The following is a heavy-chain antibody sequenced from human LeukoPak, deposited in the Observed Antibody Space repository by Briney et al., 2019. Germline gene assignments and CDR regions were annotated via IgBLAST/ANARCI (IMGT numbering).Heavy chain of an antibody. CDR3: AKHLGGPITPSDY. J-gene: IGHJ4*02. V-gene: IGHV3-23*01. D-gene: IGHD3-16*01. Sequence: HPGGSLRLSCAASGFTFSSYAMSWVRQAPGKGLEWVSAISGSGGSTYYADSVKGRFTISRDNSKNTLYLQMNSLRAEDTAVYYCAKHLGGPITPSDYWGQGTLVTVPS. CDR1: GFTFSSYA. CDR2: ISGSGGST.